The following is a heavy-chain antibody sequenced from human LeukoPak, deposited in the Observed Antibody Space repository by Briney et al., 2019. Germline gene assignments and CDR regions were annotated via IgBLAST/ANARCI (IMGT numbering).Heavy chain of an antibody. J-gene: IGHJ6*02. Sequence: GGSLRLSCAGSGFTFSGYDMHWVRRATGKGLKWVSAIGTDGAPYYSDSVKGRFAISRENAKSSLYLQMNSLRAGDTAVYYCARAGTGPYHYYGMDVWGQGTTVTVSS. V-gene: IGHV3-13*05. CDR1: GFTFSGYD. CDR2: IGTDGAP. D-gene: IGHD1-7*01. CDR3: ARAGTGPYHYYGMDV.